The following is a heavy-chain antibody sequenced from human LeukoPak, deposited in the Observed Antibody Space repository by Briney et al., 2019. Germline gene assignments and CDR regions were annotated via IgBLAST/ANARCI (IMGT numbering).Heavy chain of an antibody. CDR2: INPSGGST. V-gene: IGHV1-46*01. CDR3: ARGRAVAGFRFDY. D-gene: IGHD6-19*01. Sequence: GASVKVSCKTSGYTFTSYYIHWVRQAPGQGLEWVGVINPSGGSTGYPQKFQGRVTMTRDTSTSTVYMELSSLRFEDTAVYYCARGRAVAGFRFDYWGQGTLVTVSS. CDR1: GYTFTSYY. J-gene: IGHJ4*02.